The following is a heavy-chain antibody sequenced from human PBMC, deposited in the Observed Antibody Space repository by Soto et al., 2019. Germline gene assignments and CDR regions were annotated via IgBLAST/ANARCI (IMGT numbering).Heavy chain of an antibody. Sequence: VKVSCKASGGTFSAYAINWVRQAPGQGLEWMGGIIPLFGSANYAQKFQGRVTIIADESTRTAYMELSSLRSDDTAVYYCVWERRGEDAFDIWGQGTMVTVSS. CDR3: VWERRGEDAFDI. J-gene: IGHJ3*02. V-gene: IGHV1-69*13. CDR1: GGTFSAYA. D-gene: IGHD1-26*01. CDR2: IIPLFGSA.